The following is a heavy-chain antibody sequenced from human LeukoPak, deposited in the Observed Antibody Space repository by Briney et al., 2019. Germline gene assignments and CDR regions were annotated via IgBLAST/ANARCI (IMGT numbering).Heavy chain of an antibody. D-gene: IGHD4-11*01. CDR3: ARDGMGSNYYAGYYCMDV. V-gene: IGHV3-53*01. J-gene: IGHJ6*03. CDR1: GFTVSSNY. Sequence: GGSLRLSCAASGFTVSSNYMSWVRQAPGKGLEWVSVIYSGGSTYYADSVKGRFTISRDNSKNTLYLQMNSLRAEDTAVYYCARDGMGSNYYAGYYCMDVWGKGTTVTVSS. CDR2: IYSGGST.